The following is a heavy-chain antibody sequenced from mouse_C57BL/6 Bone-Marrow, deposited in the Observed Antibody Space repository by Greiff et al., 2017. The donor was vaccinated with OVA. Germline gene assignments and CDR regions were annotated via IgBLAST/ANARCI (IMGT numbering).Heavy chain of an antibody. D-gene: IGHD2-12*01. CDR1: GYSITSGYY. CDR3: ASDYEGDWFAY. V-gene: IGHV3-6*01. J-gene: IGHJ3*01. CDR2: ISYDGSN. Sequence: EVKLVESGPGLVKPSQSLSLTCSVTGYSITSGYYWNWIRQFPGNKLEWMGYISYDGSNNYNPSLKNRISITRDTSKNQFFLKLNSVTTEDTATYYWASDYEGDWFAYWGQGTLVTVSA.